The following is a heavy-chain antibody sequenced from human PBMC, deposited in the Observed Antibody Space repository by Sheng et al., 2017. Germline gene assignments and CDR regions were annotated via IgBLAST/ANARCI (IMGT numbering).Heavy chain of an antibody. D-gene: IGHD2-15*01. V-gene: IGHV1-69*05. CDR1: GGTFSSYA. CDR2: IIPIFGTA. CDR3: ARDSLRILSNYYYYYMDV. Sequence: QVQLVQSGAEVKKPGSSVKVSCKASGGTFSSYAISWVRQAPGQGLEWMGGIIPIFGTANYAQKFQGRVTITTDESTSTAYMELSSLRSEDTAVYYCARDSLRILSNYYYYYMDVWGKGTTVTVSS. J-gene: IGHJ6*03.